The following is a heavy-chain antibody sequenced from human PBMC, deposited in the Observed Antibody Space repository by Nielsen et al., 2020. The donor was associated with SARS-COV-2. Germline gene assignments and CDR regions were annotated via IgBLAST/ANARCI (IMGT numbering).Heavy chain of an antibody. CDR2: ISYDGSNK. CDR3: AKMSPPGIAAGTAEYFQH. CDR1: GFTFSSYA. J-gene: IGHJ1*01. D-gene: IGHD6-13*01. V-gene: IGHV3-30-3*02. Sequence: GGSLRLSCAASGFTFSSYAMHWVRQAPGKGLEWVAVISYDGSNKYYADSVKGRLTISRDKSKNTLYVLMNSLRAEDTAVYYCAKMSPPGIAAGTAEYFQHWGQGTLVTVSS.